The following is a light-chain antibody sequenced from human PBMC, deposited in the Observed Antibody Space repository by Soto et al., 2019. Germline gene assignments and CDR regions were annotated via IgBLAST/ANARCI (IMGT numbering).Light chain of an antibody. CDR2: EVT. Sequence: QSALTQPPSASGSPGQSVTISCTGTSSDVGGYNYVSWYQQHPGKAPKLIIYEVTKRPSGVPDRFSGSKSGNTASLTVSGLQAEDEADYYCRSYAGSNNFRVFGGGTKLTVL. CDR3: RSYAGSNNFRV. V-gene: IGLV2-8*01. CDR1: SSDVGGYNY. J-gene: IGLJ3*02.